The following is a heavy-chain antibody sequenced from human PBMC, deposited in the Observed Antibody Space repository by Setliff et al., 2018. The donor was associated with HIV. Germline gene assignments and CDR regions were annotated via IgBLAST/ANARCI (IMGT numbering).Heavy chain of an antibody. V-gene: IGHV4-59*10. J-gene: IGHJ5*02. D-gene: IGHD3-10*01. CDR1: GGSFSGYY. Sequence: SETLSLTCAVYGGSFSGYYWSWIRQPAGKGLQWIGRIYYVGWSKYNPSLEDRVTMSVDTSNNQFSLSLRSVTAADTAIYYCARSIHGGGSEPFDTWGQGILVTVSS. CDR2: IYYVGWS. CDR3: ARSIHGGGSEPFDT.